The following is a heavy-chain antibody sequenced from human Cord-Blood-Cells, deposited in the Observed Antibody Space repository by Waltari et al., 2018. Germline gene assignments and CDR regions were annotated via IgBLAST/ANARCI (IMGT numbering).Heavy chain of an antibody. J-gene: IGHJ6*02. V-gene: IGHV1-69*01. D-gene: IGHD3-10*01. CDR1: GGTFSSYA. Sequence: QVQLVQSGAEVKKPGSSVKVSCKASGGTFSSYAISWVRQAPGQGLEWMGGIIPIFVTANYAQKFQGRGTITADESTSTAYMELSSLRSEDTAVYYCARGWRITMVRGVYYYGMDVWGQGTTVTVSS. CDR2: IIPIFVTA. CDR3: ARGWRITMVRGVYYYGMDV.